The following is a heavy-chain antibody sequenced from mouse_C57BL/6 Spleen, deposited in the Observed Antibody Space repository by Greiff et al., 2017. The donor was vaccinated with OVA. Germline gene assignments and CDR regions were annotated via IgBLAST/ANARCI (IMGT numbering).Heavy chain of an antibody. J-gene: IGHJ3*01. V-gene: IGHV1-82*01. Sequence: VQLQQSGPELVKPGASVKISCKASGYAFSSSWMNWVKQRPGKGLEWIGRIYPGDGDTTYNGKFKGKATLTADKSSSTAYMQLSSLTSEDSAVYFCAREEVTTRFAYWGKGALVTVSA. CDR1: GYAFSSSW. CDR3: AREEVTTRFAY. CDR2: IYPGDGDT. D-gene: IGHD2-5*01.